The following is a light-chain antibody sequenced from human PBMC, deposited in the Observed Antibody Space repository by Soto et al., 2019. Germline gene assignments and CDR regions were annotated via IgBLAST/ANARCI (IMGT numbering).Light chain of an antibody. CDR1: SSDVGYYNY. V-gene: IGLV2-14*01. J-gene: IGLJ2*01. CDR3: SSYISVSSPVV. Sequence: QSVLTQPASLSGSPGQSITISCTGTSSDVGYYNYVSWYQQHPGKAPKVIIYEVSNRPSGVSYRFSGSKSGNTASQTISGLQAEDEADYYCSSYISVSSPVVFGGGTKLTVL. CDR2: EVS.